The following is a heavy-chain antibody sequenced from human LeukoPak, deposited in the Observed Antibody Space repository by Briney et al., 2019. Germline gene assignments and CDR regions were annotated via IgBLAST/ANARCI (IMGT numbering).Heavy chain of an antibody. D-gene: IGHD6-13*01. CDR2: ISYDGSNK. Sequence: PGGSLRLSCAAPGFTFSSYAMHWVRQAPGKGLEWVAVISYDGSNKYYADSVKGRFTISRDNSKNTLYLQMNSLRAEDTAVYYCARDRLIAAAGSTDLFDPWGQGTLVTVSS. J-gene: IGHJ5*02. CDR1: GFTFSSYA. CDR3: ARDRLIAAAGSTDLFDP. V-gene: IGHV3-30-3*01.